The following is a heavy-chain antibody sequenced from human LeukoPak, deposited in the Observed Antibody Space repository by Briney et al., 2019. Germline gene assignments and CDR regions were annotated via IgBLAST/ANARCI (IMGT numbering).Heavy chain of an antibody. V-gene: IGHV4-39*01. CDR1: GGSISSSSYY. CDR2: IYYSGST. D-gene: IGHD3-22*01. Sequence: SETLSLTCTVSGGSISSSSYYWGWIRQPPGKGLEWIGSIYYSGSTYYNPSPKSRVTISVDTSKNQFSLKLSSVTAADTAVYYCARQRRYYDSSGYYPDAFDIWGQGTMVTVSS. CDR3: ARQRRYYDSSGYYPDAFDI. J-gene: IGHJ3*02.